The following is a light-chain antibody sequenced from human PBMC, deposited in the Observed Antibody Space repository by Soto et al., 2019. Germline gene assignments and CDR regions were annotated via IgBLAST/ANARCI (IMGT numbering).Light chain of an antibody. V-gene: IGLV2-11*01. CDR2: DVS. CDR3: CSYAGNYILI. Sequence: QSVLTQPRSVSGSPGQSVTVSCSGTSSDVGGYNYVSWFQQHPGKAPKLMIYDVSQRPSGVPDRFSGSKSGNTASLTISGLQAEDEADYYCCSYAGNYILIFGGGTQVTVL. CDR1: SSDVGGYNY. J-gene: IGLJ2*01.